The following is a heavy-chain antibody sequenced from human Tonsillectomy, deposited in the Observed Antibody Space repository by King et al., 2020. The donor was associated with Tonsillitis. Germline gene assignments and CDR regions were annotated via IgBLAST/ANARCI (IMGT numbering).Heavy chain of an antibody. J-gene: IGHJ3*02. CDR1: GFTFSSYS. V-gene: IGHV3-21*01. Sequence: VQLVESGGGLVKPGGSLRLSCAASGFTFSSYSMNWVRQAPGKGLEWVSSLSSTGTYIYYADSVKGRSTISRDNAKSSLYLQMNSLRAEDTAVYYCAGEVVAASAFDIWGQGTMVTVSS. CDR3: AGEVVAASAFDI. D-gene: IGHD2-15*01. CDR2: LSSTGTYI.